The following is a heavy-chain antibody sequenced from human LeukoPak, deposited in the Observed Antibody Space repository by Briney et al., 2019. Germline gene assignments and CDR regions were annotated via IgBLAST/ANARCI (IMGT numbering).Heavy chain of an antibody. CDR3: ARDRGFNHGLSYWYFDL. CDR2: INPDNNAA. J-gene: IGHJ2*01. V-gene: IGHV1-2*02. D-gene: IGHD3-10*01. CDR1: GYTFTGFS. Sequence: ASVKVSCKASGYTFTGFSLHWVRRAPGQGLEWMGWINPDNNAANYGQNLQDRVTLTSDTSISTAYMELSRLRSDDTAEYYCARDRGFNHGLSYWYFDLWGRGTLVTVSS.